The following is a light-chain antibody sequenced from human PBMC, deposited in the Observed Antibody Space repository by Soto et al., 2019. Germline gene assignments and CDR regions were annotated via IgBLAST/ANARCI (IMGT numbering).Light chain of an antibody. CDR1: QTVSITY. V-gene: IGKV3D-7*01. Sequence: VLTQSPGTLSLSPGESATLSCRASQTVSITYLTWYQQKPGQAPRLLIFGASKRATGIPDRFSGSGSGTESTLTISSLQSEDVAVYYCQQYYDWPLTFGGGTKVDIK. J-gene: IGKJ4*01. CDR2: GAS. CDR3: QQYYDWPLT.